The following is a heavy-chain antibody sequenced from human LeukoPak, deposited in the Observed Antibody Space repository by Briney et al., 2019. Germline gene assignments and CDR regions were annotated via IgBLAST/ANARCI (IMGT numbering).Heavy chain of an antibody. CDR1: GFTFSNYG. CDR3: AKDKGPSGTYYPYYFDC. D-gene: IGHD3-10*01. CDR2: IRYDGSNK. Sequence: GGSLTLSCAASGFTFSNYGMHWVRQAPGKGLEWVAFIRYDGSNKYYSDSMKGRFTISRDNSKNTLYLQMNSLRAEDTAVYYCAKDKGPSGTYYPYYFDCWGQGTLVTVSS. V-gene: IGHV3-30*02. J-gene: IGHJ4*02.